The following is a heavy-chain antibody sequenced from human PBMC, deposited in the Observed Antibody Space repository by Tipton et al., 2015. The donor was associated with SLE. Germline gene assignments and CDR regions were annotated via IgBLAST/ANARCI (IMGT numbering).Heavy chain of an antibody. V-gene: IGHV4-59*12. J-gene: IGHJ5*02. Sequence: TLSLTCSVSGGSISHFYWSWIRQPPGKGLEWIAYIYYSGTTNYNPSLKSRVSISVDTSKNHFSLKLSSVTAADTAVYYCARVQAYEGFDPWGQGTLVTVSS. CDR2: IYYSGTT. D-gene: IGHD3-16*01. CDR3: ARVQAYEGFDP. CDR1: GGSISHFY.